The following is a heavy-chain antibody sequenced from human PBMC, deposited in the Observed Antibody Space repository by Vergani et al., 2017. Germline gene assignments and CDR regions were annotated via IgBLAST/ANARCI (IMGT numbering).Heavy chain of an antibody. V-gene: IGHV1-69*01. CDR2: IIPILGTA. D-gene: IGHD2-2*01. J-gene: IGHJ5*02. CDR1: GGTFSSYA. Sequence: QVQLVQSGAEVKKPGSSVKVSCKASGGTFSSYAISWVRQAPGQGLEWMGGIIPILGTANYAQKFQGRVTITADESTSTAYMELSSLRSEDTAVYYCARDKAYCSSTSCYTFDPWGQGTLVTVSS. CDR3: ARDKAYCSSTSCYTFDP.